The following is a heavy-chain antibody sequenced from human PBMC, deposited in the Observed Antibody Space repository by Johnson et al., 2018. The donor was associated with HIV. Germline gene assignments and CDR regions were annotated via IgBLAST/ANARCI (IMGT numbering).Heavy chain of an antibody. CDR2: INWNGSST. V-gene: IGHV3-20*04. J-gene: IGHJ3*02. CDR3: AKGHSSGYPKDAFDI. CDR1: GFTFDVYA. Sequence: VQVLESGGGVVRPGGSLRLSCAASGFTFDVYAMSWVRQAPGKGLEWVAGINWNGSSTDCADSVKGRFTISRDNAKNSLYLQMTSLRTEDTAMFYCAKGHSSGYPKDAFDIWGQGTIVTVSS. D-gene: IGHD3-22*01.